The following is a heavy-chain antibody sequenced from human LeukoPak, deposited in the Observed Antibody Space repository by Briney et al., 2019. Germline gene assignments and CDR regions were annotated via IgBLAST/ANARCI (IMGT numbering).Heavy chain of an antibody. CDR1: GYSFTSFG. CDR3: ARIVDIVATYNWFDP. CDR2: ISAYNGNT. Sequence: ASVKVSCKASGYSFTSFGMNWVRQAPGQGLEWMGWISAYNGNTNYAQKLQGRVTMTTDTSTSTAYMELRSLRSDDTAVYYCARIVDIVATYNWFDPWGQGTLVTVSS. D-gene: IGHD5-12*01. V-gene: IGHV1-18*01. J-gene: IGHJ5*02.